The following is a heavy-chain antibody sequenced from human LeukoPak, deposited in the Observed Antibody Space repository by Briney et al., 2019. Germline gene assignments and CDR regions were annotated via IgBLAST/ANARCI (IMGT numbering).Heavy chain of an antibody. CDR3: ARVTSWQLLDY. CDR1: GGSISSSSYY. J-gene: IGHJ4*02. V-gene: IGHV4-39*07. CDR2: IYYSGST. Sequence: SETLSLTCTVSGGSISSSSYYWGWIRQPPGKGLEWIGRIYYSGSTYYNPSLKSRVTISVGTSKNQFSLKLSSVTAADTAVYYCARVTSWQLLDYWGQGTLVTVSS. D-gene: IGHD6-13*01.